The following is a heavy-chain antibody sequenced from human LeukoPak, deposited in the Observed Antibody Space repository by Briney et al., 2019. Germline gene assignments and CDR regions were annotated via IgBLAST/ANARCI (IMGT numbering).Heavy chain of an antibody. CDR2: IKQDGGEQ. Sequence: GGSLSLSCAASGFTFSSYWMTWVRHAPGKGLEWVANIKQDGGEQYYVDSVRGRFTISRDNAKNSPYLQMNSMRAEDTAVYYCAREISSWHLTEGRFDGWGQGTLVTV. V-gene: IGHV3-7*01. CDR1: GFTFSSYW. J-gene: IGHJ5*02. D-gene: IGHD6-13*01. CDR3: AREISSWHLTEGRFDG.